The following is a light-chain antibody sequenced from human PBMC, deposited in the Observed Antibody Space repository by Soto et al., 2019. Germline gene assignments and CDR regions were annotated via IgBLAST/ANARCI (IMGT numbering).Light chain of an antibody. Sequence: QSALTQPASVSGSPGQSITISCTGTSSDVGSYNLVSWYQQHPGKAPKLMIYEGSKRPSGVSNRFSGSKSGSTASLTISGLQAEDEADYYCCSYAGSSPLFGGGTKLTVL. V-gene: IGLV2-23*01. CDR1: SSDVGSYNL. CDR3: CSYAGSSPL. J-gene: IGLJ2*01. CDR2: EGS.